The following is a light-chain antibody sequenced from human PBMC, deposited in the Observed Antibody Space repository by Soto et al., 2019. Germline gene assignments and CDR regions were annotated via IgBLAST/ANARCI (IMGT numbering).Light chain of an antibody. CDR3: QQFNNCPLT. J-gene: IGKJ4*01. Sequence: AIQLTQSPSSLSASVGDRLTITCRASHGISNALAWYQQKPGKAPKLLIYDASTLESGVPSRFSGSGSGTDFTLTIISLQPEDFATYYCQQFNNCPLTFGGGTKVEIK. V-gene: IGKV1D-13*01. CDR2: DAS. CDR1: HGISNA.